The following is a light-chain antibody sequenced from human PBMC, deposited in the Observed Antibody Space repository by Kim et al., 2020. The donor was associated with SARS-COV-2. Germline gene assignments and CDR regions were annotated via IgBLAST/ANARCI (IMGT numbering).Light chain of an antibody. CDR1: VCGTYY. CDR3: RSQKSSDNDI. V-gene: IGLV3-19*01. CDR2: DDN. J-gene: IGLJ2*01. Sequence: VALRHTVRIAFQGDVCGTYYGSWCQQKPGPAPLLIMYDDNNRPSGIPDRFSGSTSGSTASLTITGAQAEDEAIYYCRSQKSSDNDIFGGGTQLTVL.